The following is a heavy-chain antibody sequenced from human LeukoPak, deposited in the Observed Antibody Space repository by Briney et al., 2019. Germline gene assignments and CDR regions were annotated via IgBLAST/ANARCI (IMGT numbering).Heavy chain of an antibody. CDR2: ISPGGGTT. J-gene: IGHJ3*02. V-gene: IGHV3-23*01. D-gene: IGHD2-2*01. CDR3: AKVGYCSSTSCEAFDI. CDR1: GFAFGSEA. Sequence: PGGSLRLSCAVSGFAFGSEAMSWVRQSPARGLEWVASISPGGGTTYYADYVKGRFTISRDNSKNTLYLQMNSLRAEDTAVYYCAKVGYCSSTSCEAFDIWGQGTMVTVSS.